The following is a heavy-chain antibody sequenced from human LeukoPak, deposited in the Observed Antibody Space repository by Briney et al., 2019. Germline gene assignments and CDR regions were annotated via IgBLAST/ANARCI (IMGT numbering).Heavy chain of an antibody. CDR3: VHDIPRGEGFQH. CDR2: IYGHGDK. J-gene: IGHJ1*01. V-gene: IGHV2-5*01. CDR1: GFSLSTSGVG. Sequence: ESGPTLVKPTQTLTLTCTFSGFSLSTSGVGVGWIRQPPGKALQWLALIYGHGDKRYSPSLKNRLSISKDSSTSPVVLTMTNMEPVDTATYHCVHDIPRGEGFQHWGQGTLVTVSS. D-gene: IGHD2-2*01.